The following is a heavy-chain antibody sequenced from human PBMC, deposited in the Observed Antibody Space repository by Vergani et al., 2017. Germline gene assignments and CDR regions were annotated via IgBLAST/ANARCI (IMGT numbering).Heavy chain of an antibody. J-gene: IGHJ6*03. V-gene: IGHV1-2*02. CDR1: GGTFSSYA. CDR3: ARXLSGVVPPSYYMDV. CDR2: INPNSGGT. D-gene: IGHD3-3*01. Sequence: QVQLVQSGAEVKKPGSSVKVSCKASGGTFSSYAISWVRQAPGQGLEWMGWINPNSGGTNYAQKFQGRVTMTRDTSISTAYMELSRLRSDDTAVYYCARXLSGVVPPSYYMDVWGKGTTVTVSS.